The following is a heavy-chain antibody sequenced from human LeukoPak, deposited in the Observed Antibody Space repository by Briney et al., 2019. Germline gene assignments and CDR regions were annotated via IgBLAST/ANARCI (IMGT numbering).Heavy chain of an antibody. Sequence: EPSETLSLTCTVSGGSISSYYWSWIRQPPGKGLEWIGYIYDSGSTKYTPSLKSRVTVSVDTSKNQFSLKLSSVTAADTAVYYCATRSGSYLGYAFDIWGQGTMVTVSS. CDR1: GGSISSYY. CDR2: IYDSGST. V-gene: IGHV4-59*01. J-gene: IGHJ3*02. CDR3: ATRSGSYLGYAFDI. D-gene: IGHD1-26*01.